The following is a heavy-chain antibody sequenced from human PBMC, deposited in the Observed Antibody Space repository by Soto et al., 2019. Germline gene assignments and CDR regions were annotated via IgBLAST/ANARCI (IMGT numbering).Heavy chain of an antibody. V-gene: IGHV3-21*01. Sequence: EVQLVESGGGLVKPGGSLRLSCAASGFTFSSYSMNWVRQAPGKGLEWVSSISSSSSYIYYADSVKGRFTISRDNAKNSLYLQMNSLRAEDTAVYYCARDGLASSSAFDIWGQGTMVTVSS. CDR3: ARDGLASSSAFDI. J-gene: IGHJ3*02. D-gene: IGHD6-6*01. CDR1: GFTFSSYS. CDR2: ISSSSSYI.